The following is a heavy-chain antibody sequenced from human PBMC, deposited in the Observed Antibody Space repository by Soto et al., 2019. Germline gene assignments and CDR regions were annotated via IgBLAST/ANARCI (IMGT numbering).Heavy chain of an antibody. D-gene: IGHD6-13*01. CDR3: ARGRGSSWYKNWFDP. J-gene: IGHJ5*02. V-gene: IGHV4-59*01. CDR1: GGSISSYY. CDR2: IYYSGSN. Sequence: PSETLSLTCTVSGGSISSYYWSWIRQPPGKGLERIGYIYYSGSNNYNTSLKSRITKTIDTSKNQISQKLSSVTTTYTAVYYCARGRGSSWYKNWFDPWGQGTLVTVSS.